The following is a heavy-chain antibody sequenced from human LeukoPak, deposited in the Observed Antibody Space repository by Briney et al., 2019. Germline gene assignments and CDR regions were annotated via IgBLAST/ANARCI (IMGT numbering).Heavy chain of an antibody. CDR2: ISD. V-gene: IGHV3-23*01. CDR3: ARHDSFIPY. CDR1: GFTFNYYA. Sequence: GGSLRLSCAASGFTFNYYAMSWVRQAPGKGLEWVSGISDNYTDSVKGRFTISRDNTKNTVYLQINNLRADDTAVYFGARHDSFIPYWGQGTLVTVSS. J-gene: IGHJ4*02. D-gene: IGHD5-18*01.